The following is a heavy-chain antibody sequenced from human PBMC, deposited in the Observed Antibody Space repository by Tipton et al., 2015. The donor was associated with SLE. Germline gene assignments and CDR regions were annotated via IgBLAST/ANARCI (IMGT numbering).Heavy chain of an antibody. V-gene: IGHV4-4*08. Sequence: TLSLTCTVSGGPISSYYWSWIRQPPGKGLEWIGYIYTNGSTNFNPSLKSRGTISVDTSKNQFSLKLRAVTAADTAVYYCVSSRGRGELLDWYFGLWGRGTIVTVSS. D-gene: IGHD1-26*01. CDR1: GGPISSYY. CDR3: VSSRGRGELLDWYFGL. J-gene: IGHJ2*01. CDR2: IYTNGST.